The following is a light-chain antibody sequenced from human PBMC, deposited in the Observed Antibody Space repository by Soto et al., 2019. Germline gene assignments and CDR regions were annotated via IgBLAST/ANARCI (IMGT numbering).Light chain of an antibody. V-gene: IGKV3-20*01. J-gene: IGKJ4*01. CDR1: QSVSSSY. CDR2: GAS. Sequence: EVVLTQSPGTLSLSPGERATLSCRASQSVSSSYLAWYQQRPGEAPRLLIYGASGRATGIPGRFSGSGSGTDFTLTISRLEPEDSAVYYCQQYGSSRGTFGGGTKVEIK. CDR3: QQYGSSRGT.